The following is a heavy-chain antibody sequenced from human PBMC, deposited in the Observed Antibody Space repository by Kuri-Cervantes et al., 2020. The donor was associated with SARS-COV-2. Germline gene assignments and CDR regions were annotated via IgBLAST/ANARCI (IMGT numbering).Heavy chain of an antibody. CDR3: ARVFRTGGWFDP. CDR1: GGSFRGYY. Sequence: SETLSLTCAVYGGSFRGYYWSWIRQPPGKGLEWIGEINHSGSTNYNPSLKSRITISVDTSKKQFSLKLSSVTAADTAVYYCARVFRTGGWFDPWGQGTLVTVSS. CDR2: INHSGST. V-gene: IGHV4-34*01. J-gene: IGHJ5*02. D-gene: IGHD4-23*01.